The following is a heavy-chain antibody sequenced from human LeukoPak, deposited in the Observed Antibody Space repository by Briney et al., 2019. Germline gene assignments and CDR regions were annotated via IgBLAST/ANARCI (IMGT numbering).Heavy chain of an antibody. J-gene: IGHJ4*02. CDR1: GVSLSATS. D-gene: IGHD1-26*01. CDR3: ATADKWEPLDY. V-gene: IGHV1-24*01. CDR2: FDPVDGES. Sequence: GASVKVSCKVSGVSLSATSIHWVRQAPGQWLEWMGGFDPVDGESIFAQRFQGRFSMTEDTSTDTAYMELRSLRLEDTAVYYCATADKWEPLDYWGQGTLVTVSS.